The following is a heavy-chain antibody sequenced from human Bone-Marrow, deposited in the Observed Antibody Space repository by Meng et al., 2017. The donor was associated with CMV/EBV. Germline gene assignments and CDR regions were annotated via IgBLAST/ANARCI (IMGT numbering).Heavy chain of an antibody. D-gene: IGHD2-2*01. CDR1: GFTFSSYA. CDR3: AKVQYQLEGSAFDI. V-gene: IGHV3-23*03. Sequence: GESLKISCAASGFTFSSYAMSWVRQAPGKGLEWVSVIYSGGSSTYYADSVKGRFTISRDNSKNTLCLQMNSLRAEDTAVYYCAKVQYQLEGSAFDIWGQGKMVTVSS. J-gene: IGHJ3*02. CDR2: IYSGGSST.